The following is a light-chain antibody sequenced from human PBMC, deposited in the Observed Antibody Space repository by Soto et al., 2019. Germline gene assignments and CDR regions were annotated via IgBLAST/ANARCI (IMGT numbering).Light chain of an antibody. J-gene: IGKJ3*01. CDR3: QEYSKWPLFT. Sequence: EIVVTQSPGILSVSPGERATLSCRASQSVSRNLAWYQQKPGQAPTLLIYGASTRATGIPARFTGSGSGTEFTLTISSLQSEDFAVYYCQEYSKWPLFTFGPGTKVDMK. V-gene: IGKV3-15*01. CDR2: GAS. CDR1: QSVSRN.